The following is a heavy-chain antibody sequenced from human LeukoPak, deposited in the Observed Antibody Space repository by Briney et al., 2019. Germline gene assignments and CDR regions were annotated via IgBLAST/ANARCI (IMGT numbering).Heavy chain of an antibody. CDR3: ARARGNTYGYFEY. J-gene: IGHJ4*02. D-gene: IGHD5-18*01. V-gene: IGHV3-74*01. CDR1: GLTLSGYW. Sequence: GGSLRLSCAASGLTLSGYWMHWVRQAPGKGLVWVSRLNGDASSTSYADSVKGRFTISRDNAKSTLYLQMNSLRVEDTAVYYCARARGNTYGYFEYWGQGTLVTVSS. CDR2: LNGDASST.